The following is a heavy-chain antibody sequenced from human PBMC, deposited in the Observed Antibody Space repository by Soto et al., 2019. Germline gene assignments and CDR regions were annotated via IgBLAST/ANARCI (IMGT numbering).Heavy chain of an antibody. CDR3: ARLPWSNTRGRYYGMDV. CDR1: GYSFTSYW. CDR2: IDPSDSYT. D-gene: IGHD2-15*01. Sequence: PGESLKISCKGSGYSFTSYWISWVRQMPGKGLEWMGRIDPSDSYTNYSPSFQGHVTISADKSISTAYLQWSSLKASDTAMYYCARLPWSNTRGRYYGMDVWGQGTTVTVSS. V-gene: IGHV5-10-1*01. J-gene: IGHJ6*02.